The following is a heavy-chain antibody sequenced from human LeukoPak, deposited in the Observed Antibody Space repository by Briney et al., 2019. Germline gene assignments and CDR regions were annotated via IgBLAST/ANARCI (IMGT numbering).Heavy chain of an antibody. CDR2: IYHTGSA. D-gene: IGHD3-22*01. J-gene: IGHJ3*02. CDR3: ARLAWYYYDSSGYYCFDI. V-gene: IGHV4-38-2*01. Sequence: SETLSLTCSVSGYSFTSGHYWGWIRQPPGKGLEWIANIYHTGSAHYNPSLKSRVTISVDTSKNQFSLKLSSVTAADTAVYYCARLAWYYYDSSGYYCFDIWGQGTMVTVSS. CDR1: GYSFTSGHY.